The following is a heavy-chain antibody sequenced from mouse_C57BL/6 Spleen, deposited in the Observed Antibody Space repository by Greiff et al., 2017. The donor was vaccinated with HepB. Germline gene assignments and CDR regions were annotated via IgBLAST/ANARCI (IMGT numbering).Heavy chain of an antibody. Sequence: QVHVKQPGAELVMPGASVKLSCKASGYTFTSYWMHWVKQRPGQGLEWIGEIDPSDSYTNYNQKFKGKSTLTVDKASSTAYMQLSSLTSEDSAVYYCARYDYGRYFDVWGTGTTVTVSS. CDR2: IDPSDSYT. V-gene: IGHV1-69*01. CDR1: GYTFTSYW. D-gene: IGHD1-1*01. CDR3: ARYDYGRYFDV. J-gene: IGHJ1*03.